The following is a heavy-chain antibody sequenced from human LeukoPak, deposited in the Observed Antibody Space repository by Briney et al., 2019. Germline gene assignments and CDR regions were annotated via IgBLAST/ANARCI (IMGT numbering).Heavy chain of an antibody. D-gene: IGHD6-13*01. CDR2: IYSSGST. CDR3: ARGTTAAAGIFDC. Sequence: PSETLSLTCSVSGGSISSYYWSWVRQPAGKGLEWIGRIYSSGSTNYNPSLNSRVTMSVDRSNNQFSLRLTSVTAADTAVYYCARGTTAAAGIFDCWGQGTLVTVSS. CDR1: GGSISSYY. V-gene: IGHV4-4*07. J-gene: IGHJ4*02.